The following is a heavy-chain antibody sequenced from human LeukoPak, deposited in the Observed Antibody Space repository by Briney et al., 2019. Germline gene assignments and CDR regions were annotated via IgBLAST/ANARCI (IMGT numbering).Heavy chain of an antibody. CDR2: ISGSGGSI. Sequence: PGGSLRLSCAASGFTFSSYGMSWVRQAPGKGLEWVSAISGSGGSIYYADSVKGRFTISRDNSKNTLYLQMNSLRAEDTAVYYCAKVPDYDILTGSFDYWGQGTLVTVSS. CDR1: GFTFSSYG. CDR3: AKVPDYDILTGSFDY. V-gene: IGHV3-23*01. J-gene: IGHJ4*02. D-gene: IGHD3-9*01.